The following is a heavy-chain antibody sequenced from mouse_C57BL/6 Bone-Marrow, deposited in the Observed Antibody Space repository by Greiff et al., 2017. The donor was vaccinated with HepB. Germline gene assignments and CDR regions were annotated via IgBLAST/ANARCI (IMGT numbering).Heavy chain of an antibody. CDR2: IYPGSGST. D-gene: IGHD1-1*01. CDR3: ARDYGSSLSWFAY. J-gene: IGHJ3*01. V-gene: IGHV1-55*01. Sequence: QVQLQQPGAELVKPGASVKMPCKASGYTFTSYWITWVKQRPGQGLEWIGDIYPGSGSTNYNEKFKSKATLTVDTSSSTAYMQLSSLTSEDSAVYYCARDYGSSLSWFAYWGQGTLVTVSA. CDR1: GYTFTSYW.